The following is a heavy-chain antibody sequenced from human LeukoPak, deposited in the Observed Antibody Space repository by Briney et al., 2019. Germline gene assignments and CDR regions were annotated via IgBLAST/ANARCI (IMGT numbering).Heavy chain of an antibody. CDR1: GFTFSSYS. Sequence: GGSLRLSCAASGFTFSSYSMNWVRQAPGKGLEWVSSISSSSSYIYYADSVKGRFTISRDNAKNTLYLQMNSLRAEDTAVYYCAKGWAKKGTMIVVAFYAFDIWGQGTMVTVSS. J-gene: IGHJ3*02. D-gene: IGHD3-22*01. CDR2: ISSSSSYI. V-gene: IGHV3-21*04. CDR3: AKGWAKKGTMIVVAFYAFDI.